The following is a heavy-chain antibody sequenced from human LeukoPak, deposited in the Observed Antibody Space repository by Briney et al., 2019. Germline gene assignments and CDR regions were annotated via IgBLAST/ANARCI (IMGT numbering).Heavy chain of an antibody. CDR1: GFIFSNYE. Sequence: GGSLRLSCAASGFIFSNYEMNWDRQAPGKGLEWLSFITGSGSTMYYADSVRGRFTISRDNAKNSLYLQMNSLRAEDTAVYHCVSSRILDFDYWGQGTLVTVSS. CDR2: ITGSGSTM. CDR3: VSSRILDFDY. D-gene: IGHD3-3*01. J-gene: IGHJ4*02. V-gene: IGHV3-48*03.